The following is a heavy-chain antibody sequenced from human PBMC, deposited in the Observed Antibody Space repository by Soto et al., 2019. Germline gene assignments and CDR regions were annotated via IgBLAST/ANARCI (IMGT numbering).Heavy chain of an antibody. CDR2: IYHSGST. D-gene: IGHD5-12*01. V-gene: IGHV4-39*01. Sequence: SETLSLTCTVSGGSISSSSYYWGWIRQPPGKGMEWIGSIYHSGSTYYNQSLKSRVTISVDTSKNQISLKLNTVTAAATAVYYCARMVATIDYGGQGTLVTVSS. CDR1: GGSISSSSYY. CDR3: ARMVATIDY. J-gene: IGHJ4*02.